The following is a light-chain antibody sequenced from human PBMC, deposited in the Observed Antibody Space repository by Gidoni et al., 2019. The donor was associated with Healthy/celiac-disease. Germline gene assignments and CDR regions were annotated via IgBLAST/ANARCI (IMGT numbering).Light chain of an antibody. CDR2: AAS. V-gene: IGKV1-39*01. CDR3: QQSYSTPQT. CDR1: QSTSSY. Sequence: DIQMTQSPSSLSASVGDRVTITCRASQSTSSYLNWYQQKPGKAPKLLIYAASSLQSGVPSRFSGSGSGTDFTLTISSLQPEDFATYYWQQSYSTPQTFGQGTKVEIK. J-gene: IGKJ1*01.